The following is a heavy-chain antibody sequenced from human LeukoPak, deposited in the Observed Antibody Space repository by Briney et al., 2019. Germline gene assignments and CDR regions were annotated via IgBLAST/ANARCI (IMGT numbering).Heavy chain of an antibody. V-gene: IGHV4-34*01. CDR1: GGSFSGYY. Sequence: SETLSLTCAVYGGSFSGYYWSWIRQPPGKGLEWIGEINHSGSTNYNPSLKSRVTISVDTSKNQFSLKLSSVTAADTAVYYCARGRPGYYYDSSGYYYGFNWFDPWGQGTLATVSS. J-gene: IGHJ5*02. CDR2: INHSGST. CDR3: ARGRPGYYYDSSGYYYGFNWFDP. D-gene: IGHD3-22*01.